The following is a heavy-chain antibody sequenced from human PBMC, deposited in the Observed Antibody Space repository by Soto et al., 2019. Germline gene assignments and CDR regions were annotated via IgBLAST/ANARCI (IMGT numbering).Heavy chain of an antibody. Sequence: PSETLSLTCTVSGGSISSGGYYWSWIRQHPGKGLEWIGYIYYSGSTYYNPSLKSRVTISVDTSKNQFSLKLSYVTAADTAVYYCARTYSSSWYLGYWGQGTLVTVSS. V-gene: IGHV4-31*03. CDR2: IYYSGST. J-gene: IGHJ4*02. CDR3: ARTYSSSWYLGY. D-gene: IGHD6-13*01. CDR1: GGSISSGGYY.